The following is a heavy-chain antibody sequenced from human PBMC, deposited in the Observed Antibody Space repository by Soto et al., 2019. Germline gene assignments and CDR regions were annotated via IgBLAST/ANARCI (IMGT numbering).Heavy chain of an antibody. CDR1: GFTFSSYW. CDR2: INSDGSST. J-gene: IGHJ6*02. V-gene: IGHV3-74*01. CDR3: ARTKRYYDIYYGMDV. D-gene: IGHD3-9*01. Sequence: GGSLRLSCAASGFTFSSYWMHWVRQAPGKGLVWVSRINSDGSSTSYADSVKGRFTISRDNAKNTLYLQMNSLRAEDTAVYYCARTKRYYDIYYGMDVWGQGTTVTVS.